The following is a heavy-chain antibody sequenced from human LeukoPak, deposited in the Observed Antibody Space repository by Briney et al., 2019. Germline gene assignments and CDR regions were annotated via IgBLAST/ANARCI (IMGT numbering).Heavy chain of an antibody. D-gene: IGHD3-22*01. CDR3: AKEGWGYYDSSGYYPA. J-gene: IGHJ4*02. V-gene: IGHV3-23*01. CDR2: ISDSGGST. Sequence: GGSLRLSCAASGFTFSSYAMSWVRQAPGKGLEWVSAISDSGGSTYYADSVKGRFTISRDNSKNTLYLQMNSLRAEDTAVYYCAKEGWGYYDSSGYYPAWGQGTLVTVSS. CDR1: GFTFSSYA.